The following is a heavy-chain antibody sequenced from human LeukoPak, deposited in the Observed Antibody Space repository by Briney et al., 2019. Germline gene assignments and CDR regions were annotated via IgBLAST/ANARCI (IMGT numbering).Heavy chain of an antibody. CDR1: GGSISSYY. CDR2: IYYSEST. V-gene: IGHV4-59*08. Sequence: SETLSLTCTVSGGSISSYYWSWIRQPPGKGLEWIGYIYYSESTNYNPSLKSRVTISVDTSKNQFSLKLSSVTAADTAVYYCARSIAAAGSEDYWGQGTLVTVSS. J-gene: IGHJ4*02. D-gene: IGHD6-13*01. CDR3: ARSIAAAGSEDY.